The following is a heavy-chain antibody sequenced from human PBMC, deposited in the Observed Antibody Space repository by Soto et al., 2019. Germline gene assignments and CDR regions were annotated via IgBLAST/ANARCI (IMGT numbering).Heavy chain of an antibody. J-gene: IGHJ4*02. Sequence: SETLSLTCAVYGGSFSGYYWSWIRQPPGKGLEWIGEINHSGSTNYNPSLKSRVTISVDTSKNQFSLKLSSVTAADTAVYYCARGLDPTNYYGSGSYSDYWGQGTLVTVSS. CDR2: INHSGST. CDR1: GGSFSGYY. V-gene: IGHV4-34*01. CDR3: ARGLDPTNYYGSGSYSDY. D-gene: IGHD3-10*01.